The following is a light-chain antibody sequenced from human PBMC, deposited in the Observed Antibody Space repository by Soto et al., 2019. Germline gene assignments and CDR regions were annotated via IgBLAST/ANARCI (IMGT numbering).Light chain of an antibody. CDR3: CSYARTTHV. Sequence: QSALTQPPSVSGSPGQSVTISCTGTTSDIGGYKYVSWYQQLPGKAPKLMMFGVTKRPSGVPDRFSGSNSGNTASLTISGLQAEDEAIYLCCSYARTTHVFGTGTKLTVL. V-gene: IGLV2-11*01. CDR1: TSDIGGYKY. CDR2: GVT. J-gene: IGLJ1*01.